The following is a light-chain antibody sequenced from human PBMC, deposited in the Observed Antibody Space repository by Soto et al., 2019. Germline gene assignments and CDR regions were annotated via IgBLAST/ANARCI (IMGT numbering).Light chain of an antibody. J-gene: IGLJ2*01. CDR3: SSYTTSSTLI. CDR1: SSDVGYYKY. CDR2: EVN. Sequence: QSALTQPASVSGSPGQSITITCTGSSSDVGYYKYVSWYQQHAGKAPKLIIFEVNNRPSGISNRFSGSKSGNTASLTISGLQAEDEADYWCSSYTTSSTLIFGEGTKLTVL. V-gene: IGLV2-14*01.